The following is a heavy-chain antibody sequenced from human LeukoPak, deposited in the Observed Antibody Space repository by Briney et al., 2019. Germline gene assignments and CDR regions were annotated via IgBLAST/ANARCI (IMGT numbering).Heavy chain of an antibody. J-gene: IGHJ4*02. CDR1: GGSFSDYY. CDR3: ARTVWFGESPIDY. V-gene: IGHV4-34*01. D-gene: IGHD3-10*01. CDR2: MSHSGST. Sequence: PSETLSLTCAVYGGSFSDYYWNWIRQRPGKGLEWIGEMSHSGSTKYNPSLKSRVTISVDTSKNQFSLRLSSVTAADTAVYYCARTVWFGESPIDYWGQGTLVTVSS.